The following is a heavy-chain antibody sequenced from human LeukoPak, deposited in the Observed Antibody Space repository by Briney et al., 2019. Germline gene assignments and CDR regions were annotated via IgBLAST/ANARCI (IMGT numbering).Heavy chain of an antibody. D-gene: IGHD1-26*01. J-gene: IGHJ6*03. CDR2: IRSKANSYAT. V-gene: IGHV3-73*01. Sequence: GGSLRLSCAASGFTFSGSAMHWVRRASGKGLEWVGRIRSKANSYATAYAASVKGRFTISRDDSKNTAYLQMNSLKTEDTAVYYCTRQKWELRYYYYYMDVWGKGTTVTISS. CDR1: GFTFSGSA. CDR3: TRQKWELRYYYYYMDV.